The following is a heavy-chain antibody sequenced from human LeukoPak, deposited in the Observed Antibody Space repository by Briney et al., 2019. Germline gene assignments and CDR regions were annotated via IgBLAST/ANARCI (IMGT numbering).Heavy chain of an antibody. J-gene: IGHJ4*02. CDR2: ISVSGSTT. V-gene: IGHV3-48*03. CDR3: TRGCASCVWFD. Sequence: GGSLRLSCAASGFTFSSYEMNWVRQAPGKGLEWVSYISVSGSTTYHADSVKGRFTISRDNAKNSLYLQMNSLRAEDTAVYYCTRGCASCVWFDWGQGTLVTVSS. D-gene: IGHD2-15*01. CDR1: GFTFSSYE.